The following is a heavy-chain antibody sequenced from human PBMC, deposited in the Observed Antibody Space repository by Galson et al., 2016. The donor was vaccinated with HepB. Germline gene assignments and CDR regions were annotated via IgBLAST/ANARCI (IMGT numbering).Heavy chain of an antibody. CDR1: GFSFSTAG. Sequence: LRLSCAASGFSFSTAGMSWVRQTPGRGLEWLSGITGRGDTTHYADSVRGRFTISRDDSKNTLYLYMNNLRIGDTAVYYCGKHGGFDYWGQGALVTVSS. CDR3: GKHGGFDY. CDR2: ITGRGDTT. D-gene: IGHD3-16*01. J-gene: IGHJ4*02. V-gene: IGHV3-23*01.